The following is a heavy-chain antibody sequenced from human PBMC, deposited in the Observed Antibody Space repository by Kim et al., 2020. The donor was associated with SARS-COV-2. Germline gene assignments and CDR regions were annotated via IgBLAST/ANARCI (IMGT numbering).Heavy chain of an antibody. Sequence: DSTKGRFIISRDNSKKMVYLQMNSLKSEDTAVYYCVRDSGGDYPLTDAFDVWGRGTLVTVSS. J-gene: IGHJ3*01. V-gene: IGHV3-30*01. CDR3: VRDSGGDYPLTDAFDV. D-gene: IGHD4-17*01.